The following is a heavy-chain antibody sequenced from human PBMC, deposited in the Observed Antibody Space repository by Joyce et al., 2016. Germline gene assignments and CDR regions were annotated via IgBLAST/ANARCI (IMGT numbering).Heavy chain of an antibody. V-gene: IGHV3-33*01. J-gene: IGHJ4*02. CDR1: GFTFSNYG. CDR3: ARDRVRADY. Sequence: QVQLVESGGGVVQPGRSLRLSCAASGFTFSNYGMQWVRQAPGKGLEWVAARWYDGSNKYYSDSVKGRFTISRDNSKNTLYLQMNSLRAEDTAVYYCARDRVRADYWGQGILVTVSS. CDR2: RWYDGSNK. D-gene: IGHD3-16*02.